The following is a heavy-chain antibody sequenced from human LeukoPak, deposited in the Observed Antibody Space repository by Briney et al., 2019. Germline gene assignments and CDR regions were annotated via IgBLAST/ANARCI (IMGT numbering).Heavy chain of an antibody. V-gene: IGHV3-48*01. D-gene: IGHD2-21*02. Sequence: GGSLRLSCAASGFTFSSYSMNWVRQAPGKGLEWVSYISSSSSTMYYADSVKGRFTISRDNAKNSLYLQMNSLRAEDTAVYYCARDFPPAYCGGDCYLGFDYWGQGTLVTVSS. CDR1: GFTFSSYS. CDR3: ARDFPPAYCGGDCYLGFDY. J-gene: IGHJ4*02. CDR2: ISSSSSTM.